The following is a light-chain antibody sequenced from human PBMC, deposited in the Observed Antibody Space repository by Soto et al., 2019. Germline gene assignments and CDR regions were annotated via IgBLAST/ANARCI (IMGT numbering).Light chain of an antibody. J-gene: IGLJ7*01. Sequence: QSVLTQSPSASASLGASVKLTCTLSSGHSSYAIAWHQKQPGKGPRYLMDLNNDGSHTKGDGIPDRFSGSSSGADRYLIIFSLQSEDEADYDCQTWGTGFDFFGGGTQLTVL. CDR2: LNNDGSH. CDR3: QTWGTGFDF. V-gene: IGLV4-69*01. CDR1: SGHSSYA.